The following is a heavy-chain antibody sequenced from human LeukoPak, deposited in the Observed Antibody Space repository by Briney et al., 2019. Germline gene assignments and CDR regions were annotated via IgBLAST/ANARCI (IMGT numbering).Heavy chain of an antibody. CDR1: GFTFSSYA. V-gene: IGHV3-30*04. CDR2: ISYGGSNK. CDR3: AREKLYYHDSSGYSFDY. J-gene: IGHJ4*01. D-gene: IGHD3-22*01. Sequence: PGRSLRLSCAASGFTFSSYAMHWVRQAPGKGLEWVAVISYGGSNKYYADSVKGRFTSSRDNSKNTLYLQINSLRPEDTAVYYCAREKLYYHDSSGYSFDYWGHGTLVTGSS.